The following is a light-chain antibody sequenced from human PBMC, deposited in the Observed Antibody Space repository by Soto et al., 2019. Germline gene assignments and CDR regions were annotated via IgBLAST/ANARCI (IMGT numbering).Light chain of an antibody. CDR1: QSVSSN. V-gene: IGKV3-15*01. CDR2: GAS. CDR3: QQYKNWPRT. Sequence: EIVMTQSPATLSVSPGERATLSCRASQSVSSNLAWYQQKPGQAPRLLIYGASTRATGIPARFSGSVSGTEVSLTICSLQSEDFVVYYCQQYKNWPRTFGQGTKVEIK. J-gene: IGKJ1*01.